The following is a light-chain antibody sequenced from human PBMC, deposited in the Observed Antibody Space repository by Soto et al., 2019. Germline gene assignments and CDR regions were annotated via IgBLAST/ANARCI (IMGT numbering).Light chain of an antibody. CDR1: QSISSY. Sequence: DLQMTQSPSSLSASVGDRVTITCRASQSISSYLNWYQQRPGKAPKLLIYSVSILQSGVPSRFSGGESATDFTLNISSLQPEDFATYYCQQSYSAPFTFGPGTRVDIK. CDR3: QQSYSAPFT. CDR2: SVS. V-gene: IGKV1-39*01. J-gene: IGKJ3*01.